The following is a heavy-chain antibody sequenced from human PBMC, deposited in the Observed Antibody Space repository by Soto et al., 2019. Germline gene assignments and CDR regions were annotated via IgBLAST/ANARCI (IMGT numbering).Heavy chain of an antibody. CDR2: IYHTGST. D-gene: IGHD3-10*01. CDR3: ARGSLLDGMDV. Sequence: VSGGSISSGGYSWNWIRQPPGKGLEWIGYIYHTGSTYYNPSLKSRVTISVDRSKNQFSLNLSSVTAADTAVYYCARGSLLDGMDVWGQGTTVTVSS. J-gene: IGHJ6*02. CDR1: GGSISSGGYS. V-gene: IGHV4-30-2*01.